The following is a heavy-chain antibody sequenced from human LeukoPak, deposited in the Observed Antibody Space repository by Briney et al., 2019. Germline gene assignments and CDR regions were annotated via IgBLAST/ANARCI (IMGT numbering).Heavy chain of an antibody. V-gene: IGHV4-34*01. CDR2: MNHSGSA. Sequence: LRLSCAASGFTFSTYSMNWVRQPPAKELEWIGEMNHSGSANYNPSLKSRVTISVDTSKKQLSLKLTSVSAADTAVYYCARSLWFGELYNWGQGTLVTVSS. D-gene: IGHD3-10*01. J-gene: IGHJ4*02. CDR3: ARSLWFGELYN. CDR1: GFTFSTYS.